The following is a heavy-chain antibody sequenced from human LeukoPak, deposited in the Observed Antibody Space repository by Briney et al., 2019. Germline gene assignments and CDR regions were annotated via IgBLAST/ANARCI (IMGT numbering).Heavy chain of an antibody. CDR3: ARGRMVVITPNFDY. CDR2: INHSGST. J-gene: IGHJ4*02. Sequence: PLETLSLTCAVYGGSFSGYYWSWIRQPPGKGLEWIGEINHSGSTNYNPSLKSRVTISVDTSKNQFSLKLSSVTAADTAVYYCARGRMVVITPNFDYWGQGTLVTVSS. CDR1: GGSFSGYY. D-gene: IGHD3-22*01. V-gene: IGHV4-34*01.